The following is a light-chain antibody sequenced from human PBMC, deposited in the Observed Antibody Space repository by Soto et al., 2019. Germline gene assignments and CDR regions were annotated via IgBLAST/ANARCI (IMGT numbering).Light chain of an antibody. CDR3: AAWDDRLNGFYV. CDR1: SSNIGSNT. CDR2: SNN. Sequence: QSVLTQPPSASGTPGQRVNLSCSGSSSNIGSNTVNWYQQLPGTAPKLLIYSNNQRPSGVPDRFSGSKSGTSASLAISGLQSEDEADYYCAAWDDRLNGFYVFGTGTKVTVL. V-gene: IGLV1-44*01. J-gene: IGLJ1*01.